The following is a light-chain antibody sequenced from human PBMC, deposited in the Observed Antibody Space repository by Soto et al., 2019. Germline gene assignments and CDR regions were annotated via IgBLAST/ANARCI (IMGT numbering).Light chain of an antibody. CDR2: AAS. CDR1: QSIRSY. J-gene: IGKJ3*01. V-gene: IGKV1-39*01. Sequence: DIQMTQSPSSLSASVGDRVTITCRASQSIRSYLNWYQQKPGKAPKLLIYAASSLQRGVPSRFSGRLSGTEFTLTISSLQPEDFATYYYHQSYRTPPPFGPGTKVDV. CDR3: HQSYRTPPP.